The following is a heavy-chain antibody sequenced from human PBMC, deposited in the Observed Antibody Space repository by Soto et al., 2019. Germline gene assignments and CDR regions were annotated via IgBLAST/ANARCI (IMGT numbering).Heavy chain of an antibody. CDR3: ARHFSVDYFDY. J-gene: IGHJ4*02. V-gene: IGHV4-39*01. CDR2: IYYSGTT. CDR1: GDSITSNSYF. Sequence: SETLSLTCPVSGDSITSNSYFWAWIRQPPGKGLEWIGSIYYSGTTYINPSLKSRVTISVDRSKNQFSLKLSSVTAADTAVYYCARHFSVDYFDYWGQGALVTVSS.